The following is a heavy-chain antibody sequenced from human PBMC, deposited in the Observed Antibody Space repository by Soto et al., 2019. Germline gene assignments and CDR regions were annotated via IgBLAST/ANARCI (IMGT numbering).Heavy chain of an antibody. CDR3: ARLRGLGVISPYFDS. CDR2: IYYSGST. CDR1: GGSISSYY. D-gene: IGHD3-10*01. Sequence: SETLSLTCTVSGGSISSYYWSWIRQPPGKGLEWIGYIYYSGSTNYNPSLKSRVTISVDTSKNQFSLKLSSVTAADTAVYYCARLRGLGVISPYFDSWGPGTLVTVSS. J-gene: IGHJ4*02. V-gene: IGHV4-59*08.